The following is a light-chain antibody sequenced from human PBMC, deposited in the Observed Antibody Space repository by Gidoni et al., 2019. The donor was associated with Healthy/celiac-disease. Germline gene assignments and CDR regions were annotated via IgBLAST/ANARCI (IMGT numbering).Light chain of an antibody. V-gene: IGKV3-11*01. J-gene: IGKJ1*01. CDR1: QSVSTY. Sequence: EILLTQSPATLSLSPGKRATLSCRASQSVSTYLAWYQQKPGQAPRLLIYDASNRATGIPARFSGSGSGTDFTLTISSLEREDFAVYYCQHRSNWPPWTFGQGTKVEIK. CDR3: QHRSNWPPWT. CDR2: DAS.